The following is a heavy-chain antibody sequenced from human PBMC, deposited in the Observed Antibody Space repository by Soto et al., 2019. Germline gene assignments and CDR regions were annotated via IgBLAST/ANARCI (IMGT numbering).Heavy chain of an antibody. Sequence: PSETLSLTCTVSGGSISSGGYYWSWLRQHPGKGLEWIGYIYYSGSTYYNPSLKSRVTISVDASKNQFSLKLISVTAADTALYYCAVIGNIANWFDPWGQGTLVTVSS. V-gene: IGHV4-61*08. J-gene: IGHJ5*02. CDR2: IYYSGST. D-gene: IGHD6-13*01. CDR1: GGSISSGGYY. CDR3: AVIGNIANWFDP.